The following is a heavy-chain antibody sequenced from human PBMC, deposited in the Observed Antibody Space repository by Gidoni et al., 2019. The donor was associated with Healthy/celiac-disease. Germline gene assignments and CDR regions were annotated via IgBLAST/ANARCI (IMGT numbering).Heavy chain of an antibody. J-gene: IGHJ6*02. CDR1: GFTFDEYA. V-gene: IGHV3-9*01. Sequence: EVQLVESGGGLVQPGRSLRLSCAASGFTFDEYAMHWVRQAPGKGLEWVSGISWNSGSIGYADSVKGRFTISRDNAKNSLYLQMNSLRAEDTALYYCAKDMTHSSGWSSYYYYGMDVWGQGTTVTVSS. CDR3: AKDMTHSSGWSSYYYYGMDV. CDR2: ISWNSGSI. D-gene: IGHD6-19*01.